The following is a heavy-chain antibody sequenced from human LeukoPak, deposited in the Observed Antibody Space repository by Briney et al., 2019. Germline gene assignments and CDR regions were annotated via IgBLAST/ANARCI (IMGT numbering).Heavy chain of an antibody. J-gene: IGHJ5*02. CDR3: ARGAAESLVVVPAAMLDWFDP. D-gene: IGHD2-2*01. CDR1: GYTFTGCY. V-gene: IGHV1-2*02. CDR2: INPNSGGT. Sequence: ASVRVSCKASGYTFTGCYMHWVRQAPGQGLEWMGWINPNSGGTNYAQKFQGRVTMTRDTSISTAYMELSRLRSDDTAVYYCARGAAESLVVVPAAMLDWFDPWGQGTLVTVSS.